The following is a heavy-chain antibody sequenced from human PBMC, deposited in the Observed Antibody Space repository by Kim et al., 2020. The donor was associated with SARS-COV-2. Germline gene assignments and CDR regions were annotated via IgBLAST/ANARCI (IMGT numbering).Heavy chain of an antibody. CDR2: ISYDGSNK. CDR3: ARAVGGLMGPAQT. Sequence: GGSLRLSCAASGFTFSSYAMHWVRQAPGKGLEWVAVISYDGSNKYYADSVKGRFTISRDNSKNTLYLQMNSLRAEDTAVYYCARAVGGLMGPAQTWGQGTLVTVSS. CDR1: GFTFSSYA. D-gene: IGHD3-16*01. V-gene: IGHV3-30*04. J-gene: IGHJ4*02.